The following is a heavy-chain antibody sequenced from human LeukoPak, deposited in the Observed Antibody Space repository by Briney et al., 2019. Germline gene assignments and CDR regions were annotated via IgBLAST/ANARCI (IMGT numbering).Heavy chain of an antibody. CDR1: GGSISSGDYY. Sequence: SQTLSLTCTVSGGSISSGDYYWSWIRQPPGKGLEWIGYIYYSGSTYYNPSLKSRVTISVDTSKNQFSLKLSSVTAADTAVYYCARESDIVVVPAAQTPWGQGTLVTDSS. CDR3: ARESDIVVVPAAQTP. V-gene: IGHV4-30-4*08. CDR2: IYYSGST. J-gene: IGHJ5*02. D-gene: IGHD2-2*01.